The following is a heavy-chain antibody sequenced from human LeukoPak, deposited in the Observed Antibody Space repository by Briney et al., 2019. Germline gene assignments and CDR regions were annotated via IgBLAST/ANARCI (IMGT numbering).Heavy chain of an antibody. V-gene: IGHV3-23*01. J-gene: IGHJ4*02. D-gene: IGHD2-2*01. Sequence: QPGGSLRLSCAGAGINLTNSAINWVRQAPGKGLEWVSFVSGSGGTEHYAASVKGRFTISRDNYKNTVSLQMNTLRAEDTAVYYCAKIYCASTICPFDYWGQGTLVTVSS. CDR3: AKIYCASTICPFDY. CDR2: VSGSGGTE. CDR1: GINLTNSA.